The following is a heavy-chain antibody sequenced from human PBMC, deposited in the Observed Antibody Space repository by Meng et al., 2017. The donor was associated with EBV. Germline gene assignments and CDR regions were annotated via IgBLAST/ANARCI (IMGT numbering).Heavy chain of an antibody. CDR3: ASESGRGFTPDF. D-gene: IGHD3-10*01. Sequence: GQVEQFGAEVKRPGSSVKISCKTSGGPFRSDAVSWVRQGPGQGLEWLGGLIPMSGAPHYAQKFQDRVTITADEYTRTHYMELSSLRSDDTAMYYCASESGRGFTPDFWGQGTLVTVSS. V-gene: IGHV1-69*01. J-gene: IGHJ4*02. CDR1: GGPFRSDA. CDR2: LIPMSGAP.